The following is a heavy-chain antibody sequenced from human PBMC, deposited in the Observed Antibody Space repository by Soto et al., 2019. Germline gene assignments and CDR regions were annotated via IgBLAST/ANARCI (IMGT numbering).Heavy chain of an antibody. D-gene: IGHD4-17*01. V-gene: IGHV1-18*01. CDR3: ARGDSGDYDY. CDR1: GYTFTNYG. Sequence: QVQLVQSGAEVKKPGASVKVSCKTSGYTFTNYGVNWVRQAPGQGLGWVGWISTYNDDTNYAQKIQGRVTMTTDTSTGTAYMELRSLRSDDTAVYYCARGDSGDYDYWGQGTLVTVSS. CDR2: ISTYNDDT. J-gene: IGHJ4*02.